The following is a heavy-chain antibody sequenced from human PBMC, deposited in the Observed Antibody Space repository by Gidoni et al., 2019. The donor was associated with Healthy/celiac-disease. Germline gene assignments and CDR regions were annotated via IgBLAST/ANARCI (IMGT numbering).Heavy chain of an antibody. CDR1: GFTFSSYA. CDR3: ARGARDGYNSDWFDP. Sequence: QVQLVESGGGVVQPGRSLSLSCAASGFTFSSYAMHWVRQAPGKGLEWVAVISYDGSNKYYADSVKGRFTISRDNSKNTLYLQMNSLRAEDTAVYYCARGARDGYNSDWFDPWGQGTLVTVSS. CDR2: ISYDGSNK. J-gene: IGHJ5*02. D-gene: IGHD5-12*01. V-gene: IGHV3-30*04.